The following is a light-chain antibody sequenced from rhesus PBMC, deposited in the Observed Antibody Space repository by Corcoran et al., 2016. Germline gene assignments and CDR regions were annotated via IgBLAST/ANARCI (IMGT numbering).Light chain of an antibody. CDR3: QQSSDWPLT. CDR1: QRVSSN. CDR2: GAF. V-gene: IGKV3-42*03. J-gene: IGKJ4*01. Sequence: EIVMTQSPATLSLSPGERATLSCRASQRVSSNLAWYQPNPGQAPRLLIHGAFSRATGIPDWFTGRGSGTDFTLSISSLEPEDFAVYYCQQSSDWPLTFGGGTKVEIK.